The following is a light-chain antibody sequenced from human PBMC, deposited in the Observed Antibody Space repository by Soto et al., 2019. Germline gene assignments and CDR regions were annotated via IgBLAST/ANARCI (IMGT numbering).Light chain of an antibody. CDR1: QSVSNF. CDR3: QQRDNRPIT. J-gene: IGKJ5*01. Sequence: EIVLTQSPATLSLSPGKRATLSCRASQSVSNFLAWYQQKPGQAPRLLIYDTFNRATGIPARFSGSGSGTDFTLTISNLQPEDFAVYYCQQRDNRPITCGQGTRGEIK. CDR2: DTF. V-gene: IGKV3-11*01.